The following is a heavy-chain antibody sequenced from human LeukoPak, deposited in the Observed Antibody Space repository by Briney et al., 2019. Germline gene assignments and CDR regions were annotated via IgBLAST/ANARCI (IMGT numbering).Heavy chain of an antibody. CDR3: TRIAVAGHDAFDI. CDR2: IRSKAYGGAT. Sequence: GGSLRLSCTAPGFTFGDYAMSWVRQAPGKGLEGVGFIRSKAYGGATEYAASVKGRFTISRDDSKSIAYLQMNSLKTEDTAVYYRTRIAVAGHDAFDIWGQGTMVTVSS. V-gene: IGHV3-49*04. CDR1: GFTFGDYA. D-gene: IGHD6-19*01. J-gene: IGHJ3*02.